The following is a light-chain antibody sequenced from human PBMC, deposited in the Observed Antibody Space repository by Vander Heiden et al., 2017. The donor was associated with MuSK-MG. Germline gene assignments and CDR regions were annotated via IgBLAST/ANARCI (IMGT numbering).Light chain of an antibody. V-gene: IGKV3-20*01. CDR3: QHYGNPPLT. J-gene: IGKJ4*01. CDR2: ATS. CDR1: QSIGTYF. Sequence: EVVLTQSPGTLSLSPGERATLSCRASQSIGTYFLAWYQQSPGQAPRLLIYATSKRASGIPDRFNGSGSGTDFTLTINRLEPEDSAVYYCQHYGNPPLTFGGGTSVEIK.